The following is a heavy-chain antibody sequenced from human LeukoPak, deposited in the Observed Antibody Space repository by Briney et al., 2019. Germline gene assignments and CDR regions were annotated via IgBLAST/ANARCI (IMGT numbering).Heavy chain of an antibody. CDR1: GDSLSSYY. CDR2: IFYSGST. CDR3: ARGDYVEPFDY. V-gene: IGHV4-59*08. D-gene: IGHD4-17*01. J-gene: IGHJ4*02. Sequence: PSETLSLTCTVSGDSLSSYYWTWIRQPPGKGLEWIGYIFYSGSTNYNPSLKSRVTISVDTSKNQFSLKLSSVTAADTAVYYCARGDYVEPFDYWGQGTLVTVSS.